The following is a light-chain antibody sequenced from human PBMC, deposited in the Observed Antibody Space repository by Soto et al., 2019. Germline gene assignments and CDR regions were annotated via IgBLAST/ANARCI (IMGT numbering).Light chain of an antibody. V-gene: IGLV2-8*01. CDR3: SSYRSSSTRV. CDR1: SSDVGRYNY. CDR2: GVT. J-gene: IGLJ1*01. Sequence: QSVLTQPPSASGSPGQSVTFSCTGTSSDVGRYNYVSWYQQHPGKAPKLLIYGVTQRPSGVPDRFSGSKSGNTASLTVSGLQDEDEADYYCSSYRSSSTRVFGTGTKVTVL.